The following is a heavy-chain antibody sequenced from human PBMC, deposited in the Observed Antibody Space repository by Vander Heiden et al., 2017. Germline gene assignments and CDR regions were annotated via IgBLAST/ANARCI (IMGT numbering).Heavy chain of an antibody. J-gene: IGHJ4*02. Sequence: QPQLQESGPGLVNPSGPLSLTCAVSGRPIRSSNWWSWVRQPPGKGLEWIGEIYHSGSTNYNPYLKGRVTISVDKSKNQFSLKLSSVTAADTAVYYCAREPIIVGATTGFDYWGQGSLVTVSS. CDR2: IYHSGST. V-gene: IGHV4-4*02. CDR3: AREPIIVGATTGFDY. CDR1: GRPIRSSNW. D-gene: IGHD1-26*01.